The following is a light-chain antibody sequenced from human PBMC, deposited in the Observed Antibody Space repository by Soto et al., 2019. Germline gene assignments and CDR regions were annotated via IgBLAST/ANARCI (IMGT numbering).Light chain of an antibody. CDR1: TSDVGGYSY. CDR3: SLYTSENTYV. CDR2: DVS. J-gene: IGLJ1*01. Sequence: QSALTQPRSVSGSPGQSVTISCTGTTSDVGGYSYVSWYQQHPGKAPKVMIYDVSKRPSGVPDRFSGSKSGNTASLTISGLQADDEADYYCSLYTSENTYVFGTGTKVTVL. V-gene: IGLV2-11*01.